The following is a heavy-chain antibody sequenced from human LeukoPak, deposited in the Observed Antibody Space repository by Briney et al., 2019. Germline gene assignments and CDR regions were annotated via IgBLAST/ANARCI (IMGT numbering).Heavy chain of an antibody. CDR1: GFTFSSYG. D-gene: IGHD5-18*01. Sequence: GGSLRLSCAASGFTFSSYGMSWVRQAPGKGLEWVSLISGSGSTTYYADSVKGRFTISRDNSKNTLYLQMNSLRAEDTAVYYCARDTAMACFDYWGQGTLVTVSS. J-gene: IGHJ4*02. V-gene: IGHV3-23*01. CDR3: ARDTAMACFDY. CDR2: ISGSGSTT.